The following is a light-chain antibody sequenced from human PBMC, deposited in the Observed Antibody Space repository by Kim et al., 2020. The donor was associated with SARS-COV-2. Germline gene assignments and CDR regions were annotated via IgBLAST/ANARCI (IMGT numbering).Light chain of an antibody. J-gene: IGLJ3*02. CDR1: KVGDKY. V-gene: IGLV3-1*01. CDR3: QAWASCTAV. Sequence: SYELTQPPSVSVSPGQTASITCSGDKVGDKYACWYQQKPGQSPVLVIYQDSKRPSGIPERFSGSNSGNTATLTISGTQAMGEADYYCQAWASCTAVFGGGTQLTVL. CDR2: QDS.